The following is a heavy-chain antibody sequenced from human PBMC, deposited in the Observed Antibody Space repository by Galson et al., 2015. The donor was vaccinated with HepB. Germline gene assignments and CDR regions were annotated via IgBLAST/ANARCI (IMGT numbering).Heavy chain of an antibody. CDR3: ARPEGGEAAAYDY. CDR2: ISAYNGNT. J-gene: IGHJ4*02. D-gene: IGHD6-13*01. V-gene: IGHV1-18*01. Sequence: SVKVSCKASGYTFTSYGISWVRQAPGQGLEWMGWISAYNGNTNYAQKLQGRVTMTTDTSTSTAYKELRSLRSDDTAVYYCARPEGGEAAAYDYWGQGTLVTVSS. CDR1: GYTFTSYG.